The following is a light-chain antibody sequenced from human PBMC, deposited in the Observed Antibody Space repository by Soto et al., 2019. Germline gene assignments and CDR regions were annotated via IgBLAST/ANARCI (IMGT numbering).Light chain of an antibody. CDR3: QQYYSYPRP. Sequence: AIRMTQSPSSLSASTGDRVTITCRASQGISSYLAWYQQKPGKAPKLLIYAASTLQSGVPSRFSGSGSGTDFTLTISCLQSEDFETYYCQQYYSYPRPFGQGTKGDIK. J-gene: IGKJ1*01. CDR1: QGISSY. CDR2: AAS. V-gene: IGKV1-8*01.